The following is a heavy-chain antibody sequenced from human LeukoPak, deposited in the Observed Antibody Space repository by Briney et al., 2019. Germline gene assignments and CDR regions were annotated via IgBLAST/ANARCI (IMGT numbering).Heavy chain of an antibody. Sequence: ASVKISCKASGYTFINYGITWVRQAPGQGLEWMGWITTYNGNTYYAQNFQGRVTMTADTSTSTAYMEERSLRSDDTAVYYCARLSPPIASFCSGGTCYSGGFDPWGQGTLVTVSS. D-gene: IGHD2-15*01. CDR2: ITTYNGNT. V-gene: IGHV1-18*01. CDR1: GYTFINYG. J-gene: IGHJ5*02. CDR3: ARLSPPIASFCSGGTCYSGGFDP.